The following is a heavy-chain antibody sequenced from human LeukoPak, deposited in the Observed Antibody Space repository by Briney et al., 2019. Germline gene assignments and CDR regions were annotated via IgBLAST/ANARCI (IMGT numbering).Heavy chain of an antibody. D-gene: IGHD3-10*01. CDR3: ARAYGSGTSYHPDY. J-gene: IGHJ4*02. CDR1: GYTFTAYY. Sequence: GASVKVSCKASGYTFTAYYMHCVRQAPGQGLEWMEWINPNSGDTNSSQKLQDRVTLTRDTSISTAYMELSSLTSDDTAVYYCARAYGSGTSYHPDYWGQGTLVTVSS. V-gene: IGHV1-2*02. CDR2: INPNSGDT.